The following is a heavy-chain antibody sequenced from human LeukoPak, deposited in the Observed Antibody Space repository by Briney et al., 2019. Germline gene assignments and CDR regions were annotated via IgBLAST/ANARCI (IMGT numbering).Heavy chain of an antibody. CDR3: ARGYYYDSSGYSHYYFDY. J-gene: IGHJ4*02. D-gene: IGHD3-22*01. CDR2: INHSGST. Sequence: PSETLSLTCAVYGGSFSGYYWSWIRQPPGKGLEWIGEINHSGSTNYNPSPKSRVTISVDTSKNQFSLKLSSVTAADTAVYYCARGYYYDSSGYSHYYFDYWGQGTLVTVSS. CDR1: GGSFSGYY. V-gene: IGHV4-34*01.